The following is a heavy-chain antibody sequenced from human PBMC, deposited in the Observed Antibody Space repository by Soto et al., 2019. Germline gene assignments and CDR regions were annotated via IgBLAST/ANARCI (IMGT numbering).Heavy chain of an antibody. CDR2: INAGNGNT. CDR3: ARDIVGWPDY. V-gene: IGHV1-3*01. Sequence: QVQLVQSGAEVKKPGASVKVSCKASGYTFTSYAMHWVRQAPAQRLESRGWINAGNGNTKDSQKFQGRVTITRDAAASTASMELSSLRSDDTTVYCCARDIVGWPDYWGPGTLGTVSS. D-gene: IGHD3-22*01. J-gene: IGHJ4*02. CDR1: GYTFTSYA.